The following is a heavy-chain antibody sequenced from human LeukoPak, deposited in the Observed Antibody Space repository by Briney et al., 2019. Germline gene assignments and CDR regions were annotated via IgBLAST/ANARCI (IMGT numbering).Heavy chain of an antibody. CDR2: ITDSGSTI. CDR1: RFTFSNYA. Sequence: PGGSLRLSCAASRFTFSNYAMNWVRQAPGKGLEWVSYITDSGSTIHYADSVNGRFTISRDNAKNSLYLQMNSLRAEDSAVYYCARSIGLTGGGVDVWGRGTTDTVSS. D-gene: IGHD3-9*01. V-gene: IGHV3-48*04. CDR3: ARSIGLTGGGVDV. J-gene: IGHJ6*02.